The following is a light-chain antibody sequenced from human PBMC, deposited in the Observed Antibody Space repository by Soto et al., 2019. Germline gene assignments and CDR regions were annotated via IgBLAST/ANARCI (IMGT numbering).Light chain of an antibody. V-gene: IGKV1-5*03. CDR3: LQYNSYPWT. CDR1: QSFSSW. J-gene: IGKJ1*01. CDR2: KAS. Sequence: DIQMTQSPSTLSASVGDRVTITCRASQSFSSWLARYQQKPGRAPNLLIYKASSLESGVPSRCSGSGSGTEFTLTNSSLQPDDFASYYCLQYNSYPWTFGQGTNVEIK.